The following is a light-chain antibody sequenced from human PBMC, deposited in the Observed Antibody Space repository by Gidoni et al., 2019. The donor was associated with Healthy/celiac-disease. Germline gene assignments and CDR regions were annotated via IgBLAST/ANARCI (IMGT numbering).Light chain of an antibody. CDR2: GKN. J-gene: IGLJ2*01. CDR3: NSRDSSGNHLVV. CDR1: SLRSYY. V-gene: IGLV3-19*01. Sequence: SSALTLDPAVSVALAQTVRTPCQRDSLRSYYASWYQQKPGQAPVLVIYGKNNRPSGIPDRFSGFSSGNTASLTITGAQAEDEADDYCNSRDSSGNHLVVFGGGTKLTVL.